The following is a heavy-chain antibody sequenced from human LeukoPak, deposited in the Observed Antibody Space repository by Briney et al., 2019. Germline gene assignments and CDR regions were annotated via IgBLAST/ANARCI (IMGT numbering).Heavy chain of an antibody. V-gene: IGHV1-24*01. CDR3: ATDQRGAGLGFRYGSGSYNGMDV. CDR1: GYTLTELS. D-gene: IGHD3-10*01. CDR2: FDPEDGET. Sequence: ASVKVSCTVSGYTLTELSMHWVRQVPGKGLEWMGGFDPEDGETLYAQKFQGRVTMTEDTSTDTAYMELSSLRSEDTAVYYCATDQRGAGLGFRYGSGSYNGMDVWGQGTTVTVSS. J-gene: IGHJ6*02.